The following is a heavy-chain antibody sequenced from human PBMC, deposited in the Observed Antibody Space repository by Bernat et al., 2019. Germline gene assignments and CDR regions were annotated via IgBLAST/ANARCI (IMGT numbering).Heavy chain of an antibody. D-gene: IGHD5-18*01. V-gene: IGHV4-34*01. Sequence: QVQLQQWGAGLLKPSETLSLTCAVYGGSFSVYYWSWIRQPPGKGLEWIGEINHSGSTNYNPSLKSRVTISVDTSKNQFSLKLSSVTAADTAVYYCARVSPSYGYYYYYGMDVWGQGTTVTVSS. CDR3: ARVSPSYGYYYYYGMDV. CDR2: INHSGST. J-gene: IGHJ6*02. CDR1: GGSFSVYY.